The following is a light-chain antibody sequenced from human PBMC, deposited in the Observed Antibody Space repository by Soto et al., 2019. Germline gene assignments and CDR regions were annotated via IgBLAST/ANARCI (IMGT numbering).Light chain of an antibody. Sequence: DIQMTQSPSSLSASVGDRVTITCRASQGISNYLAWYQQKPGKVPKLLIYAASTLQSGVPSRFSGSGSGTDFTLTISSLQPEDVATYYCQQYGSSRTFGPGTKVDIK. CDR1: QGISNY. V-gene: IGKV1-27*01. CDR3: QQYGSSRT. CDR2: AAS. J-gene: IGKJ3*01.